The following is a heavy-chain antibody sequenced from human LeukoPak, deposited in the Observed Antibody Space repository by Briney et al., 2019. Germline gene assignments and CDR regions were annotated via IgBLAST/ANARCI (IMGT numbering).Heavy chain of an antibody. Sequence: SETLSLTCSVSGGSINNYYWGWLRRPPGRGLEYIGHIYYTGKTDYNPSFTSRVTMSVDTSKNQLPLKLHFLTAADTAVYYCAGWDCGSGTCYYFDYWGQGTLVIVSS. CDR2: IYYTGKT. J-gene: IGHJ4*02. D-gene: IGHD3-9*01. CDR3: AGWDCGSGTCYYFDY. CDR1: GGSINNYY. V-gene: IGHV4-59*01.